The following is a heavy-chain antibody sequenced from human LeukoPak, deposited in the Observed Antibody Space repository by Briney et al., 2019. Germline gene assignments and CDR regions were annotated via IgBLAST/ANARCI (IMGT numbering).Heavy chain of an antibody. CDR3: GRLRFSEWSQVDY. Sequence: SETLSLTCTVSGGSISSSSYYWGWIRQPPGKGLEWIGSIYYSGSTYYNPSLKSRVTISVDTSKNQFSLKLSSVTAADTAVYYCGRLRFSEWSQVDYWGQGTLVTVSS. J-gene: IGHJ4*02. V-gene: IGHV4-39*01. CDR2: IYYSGST. CDR1: GGSISSSSYY. D-gene: IGHD3-3*01.